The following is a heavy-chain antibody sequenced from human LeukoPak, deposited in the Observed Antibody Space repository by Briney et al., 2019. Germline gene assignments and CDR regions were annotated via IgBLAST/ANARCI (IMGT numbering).Heavy chain of an antibody. CDR3: AVAAAGTSVY. CDR2: IYHSGST. CDR1: GGSISSGGYY. J-gene: IGHJ4*02. Sequence: PSETLSLTCTVSGGSISSGGYYWSWIRQPPGKGLEWIGYIYHSGSTYYNPSLKSRVTISVDRSKNQFSLKLSSVTAADTAVYYCAVAAAGTSVYWGQGTLVTVSS. D-gene: IGHD6-13*01. V-gene: IGHV4-30-2*01.